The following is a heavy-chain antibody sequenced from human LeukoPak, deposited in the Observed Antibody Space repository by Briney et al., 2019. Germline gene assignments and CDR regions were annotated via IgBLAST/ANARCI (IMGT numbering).Heavy chain of an antibody. J-gene: IGHJ5*02. V-gene: IGHV1-46*01. CDR3: ARDPDCSSTSCRYRPHHWFDP. CDR1: GYTFTSYY. D-gene: IGHD2-2*01. Sequence: ASVKVSCKASGYTFTSYYMHWVRQAPGQGLEWMGIINPSGRSTSYAQKFQGRVTMTRDTSTSTVYMELSSLRSEDTAVYYCARDPDCSSTSCRYRPHHWFDPWGQGTLVTVSS. CDR2: INPSGRST.